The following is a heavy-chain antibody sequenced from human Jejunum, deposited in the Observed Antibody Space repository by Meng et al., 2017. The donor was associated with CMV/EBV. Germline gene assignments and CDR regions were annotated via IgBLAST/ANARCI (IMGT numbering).Heavy chain of an antibody. J-gene: IGHJ6*02. D-gene: IGHD1-1*01. V-gene: IGHV3-23*01. CDR3: AKRRGNSYYYNMDV. CDR2: ISDSATGS. Sequence: GFTFSSYAMHWVRQAPGKGLEWVSTISDSATGSNYADSVRGRFTISRDNSKNILFLQMNSLRAEDTAVYYCAKRRGNSYYYNMDVWGQGTTVTVSS. CDR1: GFTFSSYA.